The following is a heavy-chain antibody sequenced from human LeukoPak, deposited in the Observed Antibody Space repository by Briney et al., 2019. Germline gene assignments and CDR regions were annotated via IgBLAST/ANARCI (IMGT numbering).Heavy chain of an antibody. D-gene: IGHD5-12*01. CDR1: GGSISSYY. J-gene: IGHJ6*03. CDR2: IYYSGST. V-gene: IGHV4-59*01. Sequence: SETLSLICTVSGGSISSYYWSWIRQPPGKGLEWIGYIYYSGSTNYNPSLKSRVTISVDTSKNQFSLKLSSVTAADTAVYYCARVGSLRFGTYYYYMDVWGKGTTVTVSS. CDR3: ARVGSLRFGTYYYYMDV.